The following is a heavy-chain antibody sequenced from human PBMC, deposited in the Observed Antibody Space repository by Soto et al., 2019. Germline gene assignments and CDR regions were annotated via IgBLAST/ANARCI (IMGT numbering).Heavy chain of an antibody. Sequence: SVKVSCKASGGTFSSYAISWVRQAPGQGLEWMGGIIPIFGTANYAQKFQGRVTITADESTSTAYMELSSLRSEDTAVYYCARVRSYYYDSSGYSPFDYWGQGTLVTVSS. CDR2: IIPIFGTA. V-gene: IGHV1-69*13. J-gene: IGHJ4*02. CDR1: GGTFSSYA. D-gene: IGHD3-22*01. CDR3: ARVRSYYYDSSGYSPFDY.